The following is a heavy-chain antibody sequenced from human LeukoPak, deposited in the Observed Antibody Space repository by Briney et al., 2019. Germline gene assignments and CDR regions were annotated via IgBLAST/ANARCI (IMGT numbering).Heavy chain of an antibody. D-gene: IGHD4/OR15-4a*01. Sequence: HGESLKISCKGSGYSFATHWIGWVRQMPGKGLEWMALIYPADSHIRYSPSFQGQVTISVGKSINTAYLQWSSLKASDTAMYFCARSEYGASDHWGQGTLVTVSS. CDR2: IYPADSHI. V-gene: IGHV5-51*01. CDR3: ARSEYGASDH. J-gene: IGHJ4*02. CDR1: GYSFATHW.